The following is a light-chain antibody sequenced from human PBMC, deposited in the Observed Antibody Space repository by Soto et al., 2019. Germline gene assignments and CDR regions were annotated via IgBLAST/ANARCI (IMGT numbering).Light chain of an antibody. J-gene: IGLJ1*01. CDR3: SSYTSSSTL. CDR1: SSDVGGYNY. V-gene: IGLV2-14*01. Sequence: QSVLTQPASGSGSPGQSITISCTGTSSDVGGYNYVSWYQQYPGKAPKLMIYDVSNRPSGVSNRFSGSKSGNTASLTISGLQAEDEADYYCSSYTSSSTLFGTGTKVTVL. CDR2: DVS.